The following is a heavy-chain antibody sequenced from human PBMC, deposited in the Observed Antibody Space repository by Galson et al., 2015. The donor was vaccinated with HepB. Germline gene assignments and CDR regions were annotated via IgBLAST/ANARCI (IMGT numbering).Heavy chain of an antibody. V-gene: IGHV3-9*01. CDR2: ISWNSGSI. D-gene: IGHD6-13*01. CDR1: GFTFDDYA. Sequence: SLRLSCAASGFTFDDYAMHWVRQAPGKGLEWVSGISWNSGSIGYADSVKGRFTISRDNAKNSLYLQMNSLRAEDTALYYCAKEATYSSSWYYFDYWGQGTLVTVSS. CDR3: AKEATYSSSWYYFDY. J-gene: IGHJ4*02.